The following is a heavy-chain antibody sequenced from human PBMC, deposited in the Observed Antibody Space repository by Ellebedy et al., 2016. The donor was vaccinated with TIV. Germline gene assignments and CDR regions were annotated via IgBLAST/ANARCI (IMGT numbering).Heavy chain of an antibody. CDR1: GFTFSSYA. V-gene: IGHV3-21*01. D-gene: IGHD5-18*01. Sequence: PGGSQRLSCAASGFTFSSYAMSWVRQAPGKGLEWVSSISSSSSYIYYADSVKGRFTISRDNAKNSLYLQMNSLRAEDTAVYYCARLGGNSYGYTTPRNWFDPWGQGTLATVSS. J-gene: IGHJ5*02. CDR2: ISSSSSYI. CDR3: ARLGGNSYGYTTPRNWFDP.